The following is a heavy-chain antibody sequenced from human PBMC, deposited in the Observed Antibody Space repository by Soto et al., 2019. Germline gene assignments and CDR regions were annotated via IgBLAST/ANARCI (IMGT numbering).Heavy chain of an antibody. Sequence: QVQLVQSGAEVKKPGASVKVSCKPAGYHFTSYHVNRVRQAPGQGLEWLGWMNPDSGSTDYALKLQGRLTMTRNTSMSTAYLELRSLTSEDPAIYYCARGRFISKGYDTGWYIAHWGQGTQVIVSS. CDR2: MNPDSGST. J-gene: IGHJ4*02. D-gene: IGHD6-19*01. CDR3: ARGRFISKGYDTGWYIAH. CDR1: GYHFTSYH. V-gene: IGHV1-8*02.